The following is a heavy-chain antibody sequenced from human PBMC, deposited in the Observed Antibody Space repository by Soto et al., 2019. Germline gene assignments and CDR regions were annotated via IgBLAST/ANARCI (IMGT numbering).Heavy chain of an antibody. D-gene: IGHD3-3*01. J-gene: IGHJ6*02. Sequence: QVTLKESGPVLVKPTETLTLTCTVSGFSLSNTRMSVSWIRQPPGKALEWLAHSFSNDEKSYSTSLKSRLTISKDTSKSQVVLTMTNMDPVDTGTYYCARTRIWSSYYSYGLDVWGQGTTVTVSS. V-gene: IGHV2-26*01. CDR1: GFSLSNTRMS. CDR3: ARTRIWSSYYSYGLDV. CDR2: SFSNDEK.